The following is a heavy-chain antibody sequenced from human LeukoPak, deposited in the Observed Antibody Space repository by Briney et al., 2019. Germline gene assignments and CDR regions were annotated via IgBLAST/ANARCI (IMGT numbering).Heavy chain of an antibody. CDR2: IYTSGST. J-gene: IGHJ1*01. CDR3: ARGPRVTMVRGVWEFFQH. D-gene: IGHD3-10*01. CDR1: GGSISSYY. Sequence: SETLSLTCPVSGGSISSYYWSWIRQPAGKGLEWIGRIYTSGSTNYNPSLKSRVTMSVDTSKNQFSLKLSSVTAADTAVYYCARGPRVTMVRGVWEFFQHWGQGTLVTVSS. V-gene: IGHV4-4*07.